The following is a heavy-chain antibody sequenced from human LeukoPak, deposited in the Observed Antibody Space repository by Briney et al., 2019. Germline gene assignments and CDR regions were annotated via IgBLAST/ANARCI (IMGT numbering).Heavy chain of an antibody. CDR2: INPNSGGT. J-gene: IGHJ4*02. Sequence: ASVKVSCKASGYTFTGYYMHWVRQAPGQGLEWMGRINPNSGGTNYAQKFQGRVTMTRDTSTSTVYMELSSLRSEDTAVYYCARDYGSEVRTRPFDYWGQGTLVTVSS. CDR1: GYTFTGYY. CDR3: ARDYGSEVRTRPFDY. D-gene: IGHD6-19*01. V-gene: IGHV1-2*06.